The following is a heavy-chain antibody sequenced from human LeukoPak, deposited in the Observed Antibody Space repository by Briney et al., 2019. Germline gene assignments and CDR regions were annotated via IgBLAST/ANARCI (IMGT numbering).Heavy chain of an antibody. CDR1: GFTFTNAW. J-gene: IGHJ4*02. Sequence: PGGSLRLSCAASGFTFTNAWMTWVRQAPGKGQEWVGRITTKTTDYSAPMKGRFTISRDDSKNTVYLQMNSLKPEDTAVYYCTTDGAGRLVRGAPPYYYDYWGQGTLVTVSS. CDR2: ITTKTT. CDR3: TTDGAGRLVRGAPPYYYDY. V-gene: IGHV3-15*01. D-gene: IGHD3-10*01.